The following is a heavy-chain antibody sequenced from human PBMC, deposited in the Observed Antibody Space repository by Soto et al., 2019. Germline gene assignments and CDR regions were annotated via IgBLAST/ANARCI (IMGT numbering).Heavy chain of an antibody. CDR2: ISYDGSNK. V-gene: IGHV3-30-3*01. D-gene: IGHD4-17*01. Sequence: QVQLVESGGGVVQPGRSLRLSCAASGFTFSSYAMHWVRQAPGKGLEWVAVISYDGSNKYYADSVKGRFTISRDNSKNTLYQQMNSLRDEDTAGYYCARENGDYVYYYDGMDVWGQGTTVTVSS. CDR3: ARENGDYVYYYDGMDV. CDR1: GFTFSSYA. J-gene: IGHJ6*02.